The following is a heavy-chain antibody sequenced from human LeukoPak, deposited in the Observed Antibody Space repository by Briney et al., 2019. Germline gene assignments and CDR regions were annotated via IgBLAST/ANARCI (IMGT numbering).Heavy chain of an antibody. CDR2: ISAYNGNT. J-gene: IGHJ5*02. Sequence: ASVKVSCKASGYTFTSYGISWVQQAPGQGLEWMGWISAYNGNTNYAQKLQGRVTMTTDTSTSTAYMELRSLRSDDTAVYYCARVVYQPDWFDPWGQGTLVTVSS. V-gene: IGHV1-18*01. CDR1: GYTFTSYG. CDR3: ARVVYQPDWFDP. D-gene: IGHD5/OR15-5a*01.